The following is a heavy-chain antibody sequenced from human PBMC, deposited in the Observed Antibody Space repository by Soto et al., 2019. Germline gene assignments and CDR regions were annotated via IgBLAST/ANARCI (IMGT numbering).Heavy chain of an antibody. CDR1: GGSISSGDYY. J-gene: IGHJ5*02. V-gene: IGHV4-30-4*01. D-gene: IGHD3-22*01. CDR2: IYYSGST. CDR3: ARVIGAEDSSGYYYNWFDP. Sequence: SETLSLTCTVSGGSISSGDYYWSWIRQPPGKGLEWIGYIYYSGSTYYNPSLKSRVTISVDTSKNQFSLKLSSVTAADTAVYYCARVIGAEDSSGYYYNWFDPWGQGTLVTVSS.